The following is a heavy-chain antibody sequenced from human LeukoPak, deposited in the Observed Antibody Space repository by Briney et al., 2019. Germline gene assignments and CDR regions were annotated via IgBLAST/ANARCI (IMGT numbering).Heavy chain of an antibody. V-gene: IGHV3-74*01. J-gene: IGHJ4*02. Sequence: GGSLRLSCAASGFTFSSYGMHWVRQGPGKGLVWFSRINSDGSTTNYADSVKGRFTISRDNAKNTLYLQMNSLRAEDTAVYYCVRVDGGYWGQGTLVTVSS. CDR1: GFTFSSYG. D-gene: IGHD3-16*01. CDR3: VRVDGGY. CDR2: INSDGSTT.